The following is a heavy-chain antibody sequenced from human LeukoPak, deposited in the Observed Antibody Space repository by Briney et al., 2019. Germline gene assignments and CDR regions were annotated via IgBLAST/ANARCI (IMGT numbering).Heavy chain of an antibody. V-gene: IGHV4-39*01. J-gene: IGHJ4*02. CDR1: DGSISSPDHY. CDR2: IYYTGST. Sequence: SETLSLTCTVSDGSISSPDHYWGWIRQPPGKGLEWIGIIYYTGSTYYNSSLKSRVIISVDTSKSQFSRKVKSMTAADTAVYYCARRFFYGDYDTYYFDYWGQGILVTVSS. CDR3: ARRFFYGDYDTYYFDY. D-gene: IGHD4-17*01.